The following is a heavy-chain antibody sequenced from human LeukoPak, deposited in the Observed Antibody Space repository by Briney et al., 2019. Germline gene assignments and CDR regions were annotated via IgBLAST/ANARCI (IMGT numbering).Heavy chain of an antibody. CDR1: GVSISSGSYY. Sequence: SETLSLTCTVSGVSISSGSYYWSWIRQPAGKGLEWIGRIYTSGSTNYNPSLKSRFTISVDTSKNQFSLKLSSVTAADTAVYYCARDRVGAPHFDYWGQGTLVTVSS. V-gene: IGHV4-61*02. CDR2: IYTSGST. CDR3: ARDRVGAPHFDY. J-gene: IGHJ4*02. D-gene: IGHD1-26*01.